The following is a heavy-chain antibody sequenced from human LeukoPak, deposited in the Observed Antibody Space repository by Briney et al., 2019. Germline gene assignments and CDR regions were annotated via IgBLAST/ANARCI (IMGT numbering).Heavy chain of an antibody. V-gene: IGHV1-46*01. J-gene: IGHJ4*02. CDR2: INPSGGST. CDR3: ARGRGAFIAAAPRE. CDR1: GYTFTSYY. Sequence: ASVKVSCKASGYTFTSYYMHWVRQAPGQGLEWMGIINPSGGSTSYAQKFQGRVTMTTDTSTSTAYMELRSLRSDDTAVYYCARGRGAFIAAAPREWGQGALVTVSS. D-gene: IGHD6-13*01.